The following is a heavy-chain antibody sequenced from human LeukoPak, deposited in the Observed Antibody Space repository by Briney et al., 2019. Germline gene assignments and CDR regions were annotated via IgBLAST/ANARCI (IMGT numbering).Heavy chain of an antibody. D-gene: IGHD3-10*01. CDR2: ISDSGGDK. Sequence: PGGSLRLSCAASGFTFCRYGFHWVRQAPGKGLEWVAFISDSGGDKWYADSVKGRLTISRDKSKNTVNLQMSSLRVEDTALYYCARDGGSESYAFDYWGQGTQVTVSS. CDR1: GFTFCRYG. CDR3: ARDGGSESYAFDY. J-gene: IGHJ4*02. V-gene: IGHV3-30*02.